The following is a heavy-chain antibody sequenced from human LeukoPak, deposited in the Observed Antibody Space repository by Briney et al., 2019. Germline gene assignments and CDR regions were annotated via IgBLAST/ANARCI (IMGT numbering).Heavy chain of an antibody. CDR2: ISGSGGTT. V-gene: IGHV3-48*03. CDR3: AQAAAGMSPTDY. D-gene: IGHD6-13*01. Sequence: GGSLRLSCAASGFTFSSYEMNWVRQAPGKGLEWVSYISGSGGTTYYADSVKGRFTISRDNAKNSLYLQMNSLRAEDTAVYYCAQAAAGMSPTDYWGQGTLVTVSS. CDR1: GFTFSSYE. J-gene: IGHJ4*02.